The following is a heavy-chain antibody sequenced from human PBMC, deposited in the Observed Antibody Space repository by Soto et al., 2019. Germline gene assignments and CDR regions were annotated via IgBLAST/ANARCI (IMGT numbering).Heavy chain of an antibody. V-gene: IGHV4-61*08. J-gene: IGHJ4*02. D-gene: IGHD2-15*01. Sequence: QVQLQESGPGLVKPSETLSLTCTVSGDSVSSTGYYWSWIRQPPGKGLEWIGYIFYSGSTNYNPSRKSXXIXSXXTSKNQVSLKVSSVTAADTAVYYCARGKDKSKVGWWGQGTLVTVSA. CDR1: GDSVSSTGYY. CDR3: ARGKDKSKVGW. CDR2: IFYSGST.